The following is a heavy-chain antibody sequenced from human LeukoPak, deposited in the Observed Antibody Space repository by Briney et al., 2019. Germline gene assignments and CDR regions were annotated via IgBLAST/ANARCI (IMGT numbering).Heavy chain of an antibody. J-gene: IGHJ4*02. CDR1: GYTFISYG. CDR2: ISAYNGNT. V-gene: IGHV1-18*01. CDR3: ARGTPYCTSASCYNY. Sequence: ASVKVSCKTSGYTFISYGTSWVRQAPGQGLEWMGWISAYNGNTNYAQKLQGRVTMTTDTSTSTAYMELRSLRSDDTAVYYCARGTPYCTSASCYNYWGQGTLVTVSS. D-gene: IGHD2-2*02.